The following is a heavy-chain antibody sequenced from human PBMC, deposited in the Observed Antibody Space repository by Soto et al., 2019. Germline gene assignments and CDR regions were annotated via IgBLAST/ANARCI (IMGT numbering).Heavy chain of an antibody. V-gene: IGHV1-8*01. CDR3: ARGEKAVAGTGYYYGMDV. D-gene: IGHD6-19*01. CDR1: GYTSTSYD. Sequence: QVQLVQSGAEVKKPGASVKVSCKASGYTSTSYDINWVRQATGQGLEWMGWMNPNSGNTGYAQKFQGRVTMTRNTSISTAYMELSSLRSEDTAVYYCARGEKAVAGTGYYYGMDVWGQGTTVTVSS. CDR2: MNPNSGNT. J-gene: IGHJ6*02.